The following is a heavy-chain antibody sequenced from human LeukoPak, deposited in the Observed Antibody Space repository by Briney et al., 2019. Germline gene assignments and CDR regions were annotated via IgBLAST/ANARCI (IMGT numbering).Heavy chain of an antibody. CDR3: ARGPSDSSGYYYEGDAFDI. D-gene: IGHD3-22*01. Sequence: ASVKVSCKASGYTFSRYYMYWVRQAPGQGPECMGWINPKSGGTNYTQKFQGRVTMTRDTSISIVYMELSRLRSDDTAVYYCARGPSDSSGYYYEGDAFDIWGQGTVVTVSS. CDR1: GYTFSRYY. CDR2: INPKSGGT. J-gene: IGHJ3*02. V-gene: IGHV1-2*02.